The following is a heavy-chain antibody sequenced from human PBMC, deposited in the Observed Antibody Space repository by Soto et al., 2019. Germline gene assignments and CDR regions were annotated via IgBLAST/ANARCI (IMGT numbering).Heavy chain of an antibody. D-gene: IGHD2-2*01. J-gene: IGHJ4*02. CDR1: RFTFANHG. V-gene: IGHV3-23*01. CDR2: ISVISSNI. Sequence: GESMRPSCAVSRFTFANHGMSWVRQAPGKWREAVSSISVISSNIYCTASVKGRFTSSRDKPKNTLYLQMNSLRADDTVVYYCARGLCSSTSCSRRHFDFWGKGTLVTVSS. CDR3: ARGLCSSTSCSRRHFDF.